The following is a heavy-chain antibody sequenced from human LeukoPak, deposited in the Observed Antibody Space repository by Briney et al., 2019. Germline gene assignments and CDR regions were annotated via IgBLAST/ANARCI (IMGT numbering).Heavy chain of an antibody. CDR3: ARDARISSYYYDTSGYSDY. CDR2: IKRDGSEK. D-gene: IGHD3-22*01. CDR1: GFTFSSYW. V-gene: IGHV3-7*01. J-gene: IGHJ4*02. Sequence: GGSLRLSCAASGFTFSSYWMSWVRQAPGKGLEWVANIKRDGSEKYYVDSVKGRFTISRDNAKNSLYLQMNSLRAEDTAVYYCARDARISSYYYDTSGYSDYWGQGTLVTVSS.